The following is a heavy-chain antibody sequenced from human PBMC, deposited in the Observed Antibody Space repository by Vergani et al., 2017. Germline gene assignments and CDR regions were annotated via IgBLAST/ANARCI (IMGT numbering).Heavy chain of an antibody. CDR2: IRSKNDGGTA. CDR3: ARSLGSLGQLLYYYYMDV. D-gene: IGHD4-23*01. CDR1: GFTTGDYV. Sequence: EAQLAESGGGLVQPGQSLRLSCTASGFTTGDYVMSWFRQAPGKGLEWIGRIRSKNDGGTADYAAPLKGRFTISRDDSKDSAFLLVNNLKTEDTAVYYCARSLGSLGQLLYYYYMDVWGKGTTVTVSS. J-gene: IGHJ6*03. V-gene: IGHV3-49*03.